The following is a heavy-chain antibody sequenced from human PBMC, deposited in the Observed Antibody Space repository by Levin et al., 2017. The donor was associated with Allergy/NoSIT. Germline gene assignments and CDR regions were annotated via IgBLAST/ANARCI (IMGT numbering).Heavy chain of an antibody. D-gene: IGHD3-22*01. Sequence: GESLKISCAASGFTFPPYDMLWVRQAPGKGLEWVTVISQDGSKKDYADSVKGRFTTSRDNTKNTLYLQMNSLRPEDTAVYYCARGGGYYDSRARYVFDIWGQGTMVTVSS. CDR2: ISQDGSKK. V-gene: IGHV3-30-3*01. CDR1: GFTFPPYD. J-gene: IGHJ3*02. CDR3: ARGGGYYDSRARYVFDI.